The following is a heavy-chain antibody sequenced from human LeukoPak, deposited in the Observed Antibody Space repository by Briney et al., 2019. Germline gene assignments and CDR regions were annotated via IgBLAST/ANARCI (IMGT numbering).Heavy chain of an antibody. J-gene: IGHJ4*02. CDR1: GGSISSYY. V-gene: IGHV4-59*01. D-gene: IGHD3-10*01. CDR3: ARARTTMVRGVIYPLFDY. CDR2: IYYSGST. Sequence: SETLSLTCTVSGGSISSYYWSWIRQPPGKGLEWIGYIYYSGSTNYNPSLKSRVTISVDTSKNQFSLKLSSVTAADTAVYYCARARTTMVRGVIYPLFDYWGQGTLVTVSS.